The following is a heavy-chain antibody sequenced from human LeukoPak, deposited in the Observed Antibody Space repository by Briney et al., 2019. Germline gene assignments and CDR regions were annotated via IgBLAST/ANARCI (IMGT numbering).Heavy chain of an antibody. Sequence: SETLSLTCAVYGGSFSGYYWSWIRQPPGKGLEWIGEINHSGSTDYNPSLKSRVTMSVDTSKNQFSLKLSSVTAADTAVYYCARGVDIVATITGYYYYMDVWGKGTTVTVSS. CDR2: INHSGST. D-gene: IGHD5-12*01. CDR3: ARGVDIVATITGYYYYMDV. CDR1: GGSFSGYY. V-gene: IGHV4-34*01. J-gene: IGHJ6*03.